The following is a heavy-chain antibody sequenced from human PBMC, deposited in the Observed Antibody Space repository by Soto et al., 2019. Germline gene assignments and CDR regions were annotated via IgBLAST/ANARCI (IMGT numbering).Heavy chain of an antibody. J-gene: IGHJ3*02. CDR3: AREPRYCRGGSCSITGDAYDI. D-gene: IGHD2-15*01. Sequence: EVQLVESGGGLVQPGGSLRISCTASGFIVSDAYVNWVRQAPGKGVEWVSVISNRGDTHYADSVRGRLSLSRDISDNTLHLQMNNLRVEDTAVYYCAREPRYCRGGSCSITGDAYDIWGQGTMVTVSS. V-gene: IGHV3-66*01. CDR1: GFIVSDAY. CDR2: ISNRGDT.